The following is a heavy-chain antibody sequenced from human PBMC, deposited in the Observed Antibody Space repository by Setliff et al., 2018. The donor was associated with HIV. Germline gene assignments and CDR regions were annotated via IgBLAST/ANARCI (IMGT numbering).Heavy chain of an antibody. CDR1: GGSISSHY. Sequence: PSETLSLTCSVSGGSISSHYWSWIRQPPVKGLEWIGYIYYSGSTNYNPSLKSGSTNYNASLKGRVTISLDTSKNQFSLRLNSVTAAGTAVYYCERFGIGGSSGPWGQGTLVTVSS. V-gene: IGHV4-59*11. CDR2: IYYSGST. CDR3: ERFGIGGSSGP. J-gene: IGHJ5*02. D-gene: IGHD6-19*01.